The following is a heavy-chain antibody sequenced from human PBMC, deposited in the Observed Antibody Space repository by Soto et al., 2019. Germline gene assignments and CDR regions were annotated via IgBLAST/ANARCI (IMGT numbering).Heavy chain of an antibody. Sequence: PSETLSLTCTVSGGSISSGGYYFTCIRQHPGKGLEWIGYIYYSGRTYYNPSLHSRVSIAVDTTENQFSLKLTSVTAADTSVYYCARGSFSSSSSWFDPWGRGTLVTVSS. J-gene: IGHJ5*02. CDR2: IYYSGRT. CDR1: GGSISSGGYY. V-gene: IGHV4-31*03. D-gene: IGHD6-6*01. CDR3: ARGSFSSSSSWFDP.